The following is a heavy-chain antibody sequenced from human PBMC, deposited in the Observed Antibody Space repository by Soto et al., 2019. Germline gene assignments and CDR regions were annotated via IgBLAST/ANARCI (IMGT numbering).Heavy chain of an antibody. J-gene: IGHJ6*03. V-gene: IGHV1-3*01. D-gene: IGHD6-25*01. CDR2: INAGNGNT. CDR1: GYTFTSYA. Sequence: QVQLVQSGAEVKKPGASVKVSCKASGYTFTSYAMHWVRQAPGQRLEWMGWINAGNGNTKYSQKFQGRVTITRDTSASTAYMELSSLRSEDTAVYYCAREARSLGSKLYYYYYMDVWGKGTTVTVSS. CDR3: AREARSLGSKLYYYYYMDV.